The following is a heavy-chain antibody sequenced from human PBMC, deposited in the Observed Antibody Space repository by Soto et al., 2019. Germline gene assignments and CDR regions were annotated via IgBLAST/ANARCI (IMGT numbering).Heavy chain of an antibody. CDR3: AREEVTIFGVVIINWFDP. J-gene: IGHJ5*02. CDR2: IIPIFGTA. V-gene: IGHV1-69*13. CDR1: GGTFSSYA. Sequence: SVKVSCKASGGTFSSYAISWVRQAPGQGLEWMGGIIPIFGTANYAQKFQGRVTITADESTSTAYMELSSLRSEDTAVYYCAREEVTIFGVVIINWFDPWGQGTLVTV. D-gene: IGHD3-3*01.